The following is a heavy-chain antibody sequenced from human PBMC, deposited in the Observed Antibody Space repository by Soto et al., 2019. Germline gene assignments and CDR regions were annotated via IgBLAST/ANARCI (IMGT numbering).Heavy chain of an antibody. D-gene: IGHD3-9*01. CDR2: IVVGSGNT. CDR1: GFTFTSSA. V-gene: IGHV1-58*01. CDR3: AADPLRHFDWLLYGNYYGMDV. Sequence: GASVKVSCKASGFTFTSSAVQWVRQARGQRLEWIGWIVVGSGNTNYAQKFQERVTITRDMSTSTAYMELSSLRSEDTAVYYCAADPLRHFDWLLYGNYYGMDVWDQETTVTVSS. J-gene: IGHJ6*02.